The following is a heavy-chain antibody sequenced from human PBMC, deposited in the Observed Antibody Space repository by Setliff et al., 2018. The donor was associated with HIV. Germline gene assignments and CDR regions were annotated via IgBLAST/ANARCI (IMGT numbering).Heavy chain of an antibody. CDR3: AKAGPELWFGELSEGAFDI. Sequence: GALRLSCAASGFTVSTNYMSWVRQAPGKGLEWVSVMYSGGRSYYADSVKGRFTISRDNSKNTLYLQMNSLRAEDTAVYYCAKAGPELWFGELSEGAFDIWGQGTMVT. V-gene: IGHV3-66*02. CDR1: GFTVSTNY. J-gene: IGHJ3*02. D-gene: IGHD3-10*01. CDR2: MYSGGRS.